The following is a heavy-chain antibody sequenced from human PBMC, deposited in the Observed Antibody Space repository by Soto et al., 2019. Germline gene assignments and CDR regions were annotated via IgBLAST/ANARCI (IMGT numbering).Heavy chain of an antibody. J-gene: IGHJ4*02. CDR1: GGSISSYY. Sequence: SETLSLTCTVSGGSISSYYWSWIRQPPGKGLEWIGYIYYSGSTNYNPSLKSRVTISVDTSKNQFSLKLSSVTAADTAVYYCARAGYQRFIDYWGQGTLVTVSS. D-gene: IGHD2-2*01. CDR3: ARAGYQRFIDY. V-gene: IGHV4-59*01. CDR2: IYYSGST.